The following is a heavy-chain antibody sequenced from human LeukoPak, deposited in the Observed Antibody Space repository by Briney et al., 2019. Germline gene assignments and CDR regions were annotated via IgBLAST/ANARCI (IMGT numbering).Heavy chain of an antibody. Sequence: SETLSLTCAVYGGSFSGYYWSWIRQPPGKGLEWIGEINHSGSTNYNPSLKSRVTISVDTSKNQSSLKLSSVTAADTAVYYCARVHGASNAFDIWGQGTMVTVSS. CDR2: INHSGST. CDR3: ARVHGASNAFDI. V-gene: IGHV4-34*01. D-gene: IGHD4-17*01. CDR1: GGSFSGYY. J-gene: IGHJ3*02.